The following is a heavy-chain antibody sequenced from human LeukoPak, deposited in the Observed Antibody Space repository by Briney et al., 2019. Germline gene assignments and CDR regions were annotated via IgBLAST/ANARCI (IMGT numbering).Heavy chain of an antibody. CDR1: GFTFSSYS. V-gene: IGHV3-48*01. CDR2: ISSSSSTI. J-gene: IGHJ6*03. Sequence: GGPLRLSCATSGFTFSSYSMNWVRQAPGKGLEWLSYISSSSSTIYYADSVKGRFTISRDKAKNSLYLQMNSLRAEDTAVYYCARDRCTGGRCYSLSVGYMDVWGEGTTVTVSS. D-gene: IGHD2-15*01. CDR3: ARDRCTGGRCYSLSVGYMDV.